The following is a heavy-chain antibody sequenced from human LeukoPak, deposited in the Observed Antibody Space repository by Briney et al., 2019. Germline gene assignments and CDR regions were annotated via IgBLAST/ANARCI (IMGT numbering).Heavy chain of an antibody. D-gene: IGHD1-26*01. CDR2: IIPIFGTA. Sequence: SVKVSCKASGYTFTSYAISWVRQAPGQGLEWMGGIIPIFGTANYAQKFQGRVTITADKSTSTAYMELSSLRSEDTAVYYCARLLGDSGMYNWFDPWGQGTLVTVSS. V-gene: IGHV1-69*06. CDR3: ARLLGDSGMYNWFDP. J-gene: IGHJ5*02. CDR1: GYTFTSYA.